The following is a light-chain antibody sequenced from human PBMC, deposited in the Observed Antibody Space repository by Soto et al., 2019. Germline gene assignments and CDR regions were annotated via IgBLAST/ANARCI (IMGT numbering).Light chain of an antibody. CDR3: AAWDDSLNGPV. CDR1: SSDVGGYNY. Sequence: QSVLTQPPSASGSPGQSVTISCTGTSSDVGGYNYVSWYQQHPGKAPKLMVYGVSKRPSGVPDRFSGSKSGTSASLAISGLQSEDEAEYYCAAWDDSLNGPVFGGGTKLTVL. J-gene: IGLJ3*02. V-gene: IGLV2-8*01. CDR2: GVS.